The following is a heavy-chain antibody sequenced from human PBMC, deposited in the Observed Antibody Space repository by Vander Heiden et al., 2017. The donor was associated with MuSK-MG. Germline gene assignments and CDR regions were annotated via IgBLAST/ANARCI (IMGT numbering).Heavy chain of an antibody. CDR2: INWNGGST. CDR3: ARAADYYCYLDV. CDR1: GFTFDDYG. V-gene: IGHV3-20*02. Sequence: EERRVGTGCGARRPAGHLKHSFTHHGFTFDDYGMSWVRQAPGKGLEWVSGINWNGGSTGYADPAKGRITISSDNAKNTLYLQMNSRRGEDTALYHVARAADYYCYLDVGGRGTTVTVSS. J-gene: IGHJ6*03.